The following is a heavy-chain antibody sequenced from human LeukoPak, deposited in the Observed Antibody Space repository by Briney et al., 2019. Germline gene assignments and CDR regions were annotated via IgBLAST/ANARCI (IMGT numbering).Heavy chain of an antibody. J-gene: IGHJ4*02. CDR2: IIPIFGRA. V-gene: IGHV1-69*05. CDR1: GGTFSSYA. Sequence: SVKVSCKASGGTFSSYAINWVRQAPGQGPEWMGGIIPIFGRANYAQKFQGRVTMTTDESTSTAYMELSSLRSEDTAVYYCARGFARSGDISGSYFYYWGQGTLVTVSS. D-gene: IGHD1-26*01. CDR3: ARGFARSGDISGSYFYY.